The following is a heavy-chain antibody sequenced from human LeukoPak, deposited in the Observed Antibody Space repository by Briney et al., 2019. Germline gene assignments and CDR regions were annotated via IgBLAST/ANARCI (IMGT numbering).Heavy chain of an antibody. J-gene: IGHJ4*02. CDR1: GFSFRSYS. V-gene: IGHV3-21*01. Sequence: GGSLSLSCGASGFSFRSYSMDCVRQAPGKGLEWVSSFSGSSSYISYADSVKGRFTISRDNAENSLFLQMNSLRPEDTAVYFCARDRLEGGETFDSWGQGTLVTVSS. CDR3: ARDRLEGGETFDS. D-gene: IGHD1-1*01. CDR2: FSGSSSYI.